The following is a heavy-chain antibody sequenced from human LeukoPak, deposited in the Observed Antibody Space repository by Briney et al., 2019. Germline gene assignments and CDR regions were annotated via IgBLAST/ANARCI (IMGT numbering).Heavy chain of an antibody. D-gene: IGHD4-17*01. V-gene: IGHV3-30-3*01. J-gene: IGHJ4*02. Sequence: PGGSLRLSCAASGFTFSSYAMHWVRQAPGKGLEWVAVISYDGSNKYYADSVKGRFTISRDNSKNTLYLQMNSLRAEDTAVYYCARDLFSYGGNRNFDYWGQGTLVTVSS. CDR1: GFTFSSYA. CDR2: ISYDGSNK. CDR3: ARDLFSYGGNRNFDY.